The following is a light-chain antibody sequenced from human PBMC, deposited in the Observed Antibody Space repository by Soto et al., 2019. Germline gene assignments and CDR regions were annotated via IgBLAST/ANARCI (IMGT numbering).Light chain of an antibody. CDR3: QQSSRTPWT. Sequence: DIQMTQSPSTLSGSVGDRVTITCRASQTIISLLAWYQQKPGKAPKLLIYKASTLKSGVPSRFSGSGSGTEFTLTISSLQPEDFASYYCQQSSRTPWTFGQGTKVDIK. CDR2: KAS. CDR1: QTIISL. V-gene: IGKV1-5*03. J-gene: IGKJ1*01.